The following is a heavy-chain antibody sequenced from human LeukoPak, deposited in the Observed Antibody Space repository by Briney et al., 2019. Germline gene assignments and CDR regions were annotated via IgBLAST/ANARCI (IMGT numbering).Heavy chain of an antibody. D-gene: IGHD3-16*01. J-gene: IGHJ4*02. Sequence: GGSLRLTCAASGFTVSSNYMSWVCQAPGRGLEWDSILYSAGSTYYADSVRGRFTISRDSSKNTVRLQMNSLRVEDTAVYYCASGGMGARKYYSDPFHYWGQGTLVTVSS. CDR2: LYSAGST. CDR1: GFTVSSNY. V-gene: IGHV3-53*01. CDR3: ASGGMGARKYYSDPFHY.